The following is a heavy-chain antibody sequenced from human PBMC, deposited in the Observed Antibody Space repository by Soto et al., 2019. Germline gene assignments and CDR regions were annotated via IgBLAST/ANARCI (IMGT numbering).Heavy chain of an antibody. Sequence: SETLSLTCTVSGGSISSSSYYWGWIRQPPGQGLEWIGSIYYSGSTYYNPSLKSRVTISVDTSKNQFSLNLNSVTAADTAVYYCARSYGSGSYFSYYGIDVWGQGTTVTVSS. CDR2: IYYSGST. J-gene: IGHJ6*02. CDR3: ARSYGSGSYFSYYGIDV. D-gene: IGHD3-10*01. CDR1: GGSISSSSYY. V-gene: IGHV4-39*01.